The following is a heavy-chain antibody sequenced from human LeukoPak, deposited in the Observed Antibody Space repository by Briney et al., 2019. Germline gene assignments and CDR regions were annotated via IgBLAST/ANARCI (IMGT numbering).Heavy chain of an antibody. D-gene: IGHD3-10*02. J-gene: IGHJ6*04. CDR1: GFTFSSYA. CDR2: VSGSGAHT. Sequence: GGSLRLSCAASGFTFSSYAMTRVRQAPGKGLQWVSAVSGSGAHTYYADSVKGRFTISRDNAKNSLYLQMNSLRAEDTAVYYCAELGITMIGGVWGKGTTVTISS. V-gene: IGHV3-23*01. CDR3: AELGITMIGGV.